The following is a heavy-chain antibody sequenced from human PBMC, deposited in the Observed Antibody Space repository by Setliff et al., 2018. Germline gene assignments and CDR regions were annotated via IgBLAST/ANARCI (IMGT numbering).Heavy chain of an antibody. CDR3: ARDNDGKDY. V-gene: IGHV1-18*01. J-gene: IGHJ4*02. Sequence: ASVKVSCKASGYTFTSYGISWVRQAPGQGFEWMGWISPYNGNTNYAQRFQGRVTTTIDTSTNTAYMELRSLRSDDTAMYYCARDNDGKDYWGQGTLVTVSS. CDR1: GYTFTSYG. CDR2: ISPYNGNT. D-gene: IGHD1-1*01.